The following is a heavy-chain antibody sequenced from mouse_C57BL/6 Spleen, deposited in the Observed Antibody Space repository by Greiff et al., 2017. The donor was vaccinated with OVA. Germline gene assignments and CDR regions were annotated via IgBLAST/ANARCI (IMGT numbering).Heavy chain of an antibody. CDR1: GYTFTSYW. CDR3: ARPHGNLDY. Sequence: QVQLQQPGAELVKPGASVKMSCTASGYTFTSYWITWVKQRPGPGLEWIGDISPGSGSTNYNEQFQSKATLTVDTSSRTDYMQLSSLTSEDAAVYYCARPHGNLDYWGQGTTLTVSS. CDR2: ISPGSGST. J-gene: IGHJ2*01. V-gene: IGHV1-55*01.